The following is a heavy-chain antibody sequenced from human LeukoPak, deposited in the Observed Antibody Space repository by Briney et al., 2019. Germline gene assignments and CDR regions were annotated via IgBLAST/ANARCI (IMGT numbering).Heavy chain of an antibody. CDR3: ASLYGSGSYYPSDY. J-gene: IGHJ4*02. V-gene: IGHV4-39*07. CDR2: IYYSGST. Sequence: SETLSLTCTVSGGSISSSNYYWGWIRQPPGKGLEWIGSIYYSGSTYYTPSLKSRVTISVDTSKNQFSLKLSSVTAADTAVYYCASLYGSGSYYPSDYWGQGILVTVSS. CDR1: GGSISSSNYY. D-gene: IGHD3-10*01.